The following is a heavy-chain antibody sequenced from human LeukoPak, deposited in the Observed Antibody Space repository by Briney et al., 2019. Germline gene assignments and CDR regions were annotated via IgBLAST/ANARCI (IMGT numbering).Heavy chain of an antibody. D-gene: IGHD2-2*01. CDR3: ARCPTYCSSTSCFYWYFDL. J-gene: IGHJ2*01. CDR2: ISAYNGNT. V-gene: IGHV1-18*01. Sequence: GASVKVSCKASGGTFSSYAISWVRQAPGQGLEWMGWISAYNGNTNYAQKLQGRVTMTTDTSTSTAYMELRSLRSDDTAVYYCARCPTYCSSTSCFYWYFDLWGRGTLVTVSS. CDR1: GGTFSSYA.